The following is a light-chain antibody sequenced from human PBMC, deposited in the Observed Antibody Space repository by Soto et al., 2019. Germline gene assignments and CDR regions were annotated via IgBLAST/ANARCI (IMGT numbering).Light chain of an antibody. CDR1: QSVSSY. Sequence: EIVLTQSPATLSLSPGERATLSCRASQSVSSYLAWYQQKPGQAHRLLIYDASNRATGIPARFSGSCSGTSFTLTISSLEPEDFAVYYCQQRSTFGKGTKVEIK. J-gene: IGKJ1*01. CDR3: QQRST. CDR2: DAS. V-gene: IGKV3-11*01.